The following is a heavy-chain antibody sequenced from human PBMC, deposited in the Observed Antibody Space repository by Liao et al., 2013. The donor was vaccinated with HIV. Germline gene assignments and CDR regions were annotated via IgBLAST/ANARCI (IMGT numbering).Heavy chain of an antibody. CDR3: ARGSGYSYGRRFDY. V-gene: IGHV4-34*01. J-gene: IGHJ4*02. CDR1: GGSFSAYY. CDR2: INHSGST. Sequence: QVQLQQWGPGLLKPSETLSLTCAVYGGSFSAYYWSWIRQPPGKGLEWIGEINHSGSTNYNPSLKSRVTISVDTSKNQFSLNLSSVTAADTAVYYCARGSGYSYGRRFDYWGQGTLVPVSS. D-gene: IGHD5-18*01.